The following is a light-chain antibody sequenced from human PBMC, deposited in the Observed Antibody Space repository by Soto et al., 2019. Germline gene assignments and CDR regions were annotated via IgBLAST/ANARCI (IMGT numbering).Light chain of an antibody. CDR2: TAS. J-gene: IGKJ5*01. CDR3: QQRNSYTIT. V-gene: IGKV1-9*01. CDR1: QSISNY. Sequence: DIQMTQSPSSPSSSLRDRVTITWRASQSISNYLAWYQQKPGKAPNLLTHTASTLQSGVPSRFSGSGSGTEFTLTISSLKNEDFATYYCQQRNSYTITFGQGTRLEIK.